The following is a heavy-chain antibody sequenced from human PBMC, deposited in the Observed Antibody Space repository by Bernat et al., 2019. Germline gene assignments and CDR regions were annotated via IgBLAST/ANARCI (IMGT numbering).Heavy chain of an antibody. CDR1: GGSISSGGYY. J-gene: IGHJ1*01. V-gene: IGHV4-31*03. D-gene: IGHD2-21*01. CDR2: IYYSGST. CDR3: ARDWVKGQYFQH. Sequence: QVQLQESGPGLVKPSQTLSLTCTVSGGSISSGGYYWSWIRQHPGKGLEWIGYIYYSGSTYYNPSLKSRVTITVDTSKNPFSLKLGSVTAADTAVYYCARDWVKGQYFQHWGQGTLVTVSS.